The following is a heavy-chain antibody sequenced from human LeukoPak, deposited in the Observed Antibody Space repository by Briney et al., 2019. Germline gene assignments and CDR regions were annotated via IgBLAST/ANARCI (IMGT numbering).Heavy chain of an antibody. J-gene: IGHJ4*02. CDR2: KDQDGSDK. Sequence: GGSLRHFRVASGLRLSRQRMSWVRQAPGGGLEWVAYKDQDGSDKYYVDSVKGRFTISRDNSKNSIYLKMSSLRAEHTAVYYCATDPRPDSGNFLGFDYWGQGTLVTVSS. CDR3: ATDPRPDSGNFLGFDY. CDR1: GLRLSRQR. V-gene: IGHV3-7*01. D-gene: IGHD4-23*01.